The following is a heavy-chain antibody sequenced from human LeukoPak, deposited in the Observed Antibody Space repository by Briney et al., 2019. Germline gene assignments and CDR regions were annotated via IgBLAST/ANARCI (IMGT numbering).Heavy chain of an antibody. CDR3: ARDRELTSYDSAAFDI. J-gene: IGHJ3*02. CDR2: IWYDGTNK. Sequence: GGSLRLSCAASGFTFSNYGMHWVRQAPGKGLEWVAVIWYDGTNKYYADSVKGRFTISRDNSKNTLYLQMNSLRAEDTAVYYCARDRELTSYDSAAFDIWSHGTMVTVSS. D-gene: IGHD3-22*01. V-gene: IGHV3-33*01. CDR1: GFTFSNYG.